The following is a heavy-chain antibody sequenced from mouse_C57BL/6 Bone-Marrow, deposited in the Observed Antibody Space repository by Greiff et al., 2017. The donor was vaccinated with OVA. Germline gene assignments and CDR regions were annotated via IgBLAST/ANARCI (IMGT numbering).Heavy chain of an antibody. CDR3: ARESFYAMDY. V-gene: IGHV5-15*01. CDR1: GFTFSDYG. Sequence: EVMLVESGGGLVQPGGSLKLSCAASGFTFSDYGMAWVRQAPRKGPEWVAFISNLAYSIYYADTVKGRFTISRENAKNTLYLEMSSLRSEDTAMYYCARESFYAMDYWGQGTSVTVSS. CDR2: ISNLAYSI. J-gene: IGHJ4*01.